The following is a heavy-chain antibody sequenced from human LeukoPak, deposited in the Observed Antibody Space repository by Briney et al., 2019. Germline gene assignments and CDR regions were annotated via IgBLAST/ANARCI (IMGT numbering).Heavy chain of an antibody. J-gene: IGHJ4*02. CDR1: GYTFTSYG. CDR2: ISAYNGNT. CDR3: ARAGYSSSRSIDY. V-gene: IGHV1-18*01. Sequence: GASVKVSCKASGYTFTSYGISWVRQAPGQGLEWMGWISAYNGNTNYAQKLQGRVTMTRDTSISTAYMELSRLRSDDTAVYYCARAGYSSSRSIDYWGQGTLVTVSS. D-gene: IGHD6-13*01.